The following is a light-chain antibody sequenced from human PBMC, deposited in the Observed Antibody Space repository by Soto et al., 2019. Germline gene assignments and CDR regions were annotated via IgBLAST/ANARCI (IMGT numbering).Light chain of an antibody. Sequence: DIQMTQSPSSLSASVGDRVTLTCRASQDISNHLAWIQQRPGKAPKSLIHAASILQTGVSSKFSGSGSGTYFTLTISSLQPEDFATYYCLQYNTYPLAFGGGTKVEI. CDR1: QDISNH. CDR3: LQYNTYPLA. V-gene: IGKV1-16*02. CDR2: AAS. J-gene: IGKJ4*01.